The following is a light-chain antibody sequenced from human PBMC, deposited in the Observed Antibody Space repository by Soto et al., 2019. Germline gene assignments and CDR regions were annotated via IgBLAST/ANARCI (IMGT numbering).Light chain of an antibody. CDR1: GSDVGGYDF. CDR3: SSYAGSNNYV. CDR2: EVN. Sequence: QSALTQPPSASGSPGQSVTISCTGNGSDVGGYDFVSWYQQHPGKAPKLMIYEVNKRPSGVPDRFSGSKSGNTASLTVSGLQAEDEADYYCSSYAGSNNYVFGTGTKLTVL. V-gene: IGLV2-8*01. J-gene: IGLJ1*01.